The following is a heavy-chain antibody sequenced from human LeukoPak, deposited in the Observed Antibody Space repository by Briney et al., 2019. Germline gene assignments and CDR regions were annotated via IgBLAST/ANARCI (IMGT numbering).Heavy chain of an antibody. CDR1: GGSISSYY. CDR2: IYTSGST. CDR3: ARVDYSNSGSYPPHFDH. Sequence: SETLSLTCTVSGGSISSYYWSWIRQPAGKGLEWIGRIYTSGSTNYNPSLKSRVTISVDTSKNQFSLKLSSVTAADTAVYYCARVDYSNSGSYPPHFDHWGQGTLATVSS. D-gene: IGHD3-10*01. J-gene: IGHJ4*02. V-gene: IGHV4-4*07.